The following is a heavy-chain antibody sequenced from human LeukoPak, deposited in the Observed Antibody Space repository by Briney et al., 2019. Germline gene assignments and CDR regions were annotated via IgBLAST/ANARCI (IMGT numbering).Heavy chain of an antibody. V-gene: IGHV1-46*01. Sequence: PGESLKISCKASGYNFTSYYMHWVRQAPGQGLEWMGIINPSGGTTSYAQKFQGRVTVTRDTSTSTVYMELSSLRSEDTAVYYCARDLVVVTGLRTRGSFDIWGQGTMVTVSS. D-gene: IGHD2-21*02. CDR3: ARDLVVVTGLRTRGSFDI. CDR1: GYNFTSYY. J-gene: IGHJ3*02. CDR2: INPSGGTT.